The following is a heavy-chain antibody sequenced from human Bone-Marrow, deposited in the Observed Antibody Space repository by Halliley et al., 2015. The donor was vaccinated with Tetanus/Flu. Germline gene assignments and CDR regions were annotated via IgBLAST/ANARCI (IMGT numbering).Heavy chain of an antibody. V-gene: IGHV3-48*03. J-gene: IGHJ4*02. CDR1: GFTFSRYE. CDR2: ISSSGSIT. Sequence: SLRLSCAASGFTFSRYEMNWVRQAPGKGLEWLSYISSSGSITYYADSVRGRFTISRDNAKNSLNLQMDSLRVEDTAVYYCARDRGGTYYPLYYLDFWGQGTLVTVSS. CDR3: ARDRGGTYYPLYYLDF. D-gene: IGHD1-7*01.